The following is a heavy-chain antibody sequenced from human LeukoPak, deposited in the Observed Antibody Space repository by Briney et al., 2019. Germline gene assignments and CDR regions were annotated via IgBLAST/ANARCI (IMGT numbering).Heavy chain of an antibody. D-gene: IGHD2-21*01. CDR3: ARLSGDRNWFDP. Sequence: ASVKVSFKASGYTFTGYYMHWVRQAPGQGLEWMGWINPNSGGTNYAQKFQGRVTMTRDTSISTAYMELSRLRSDDTAVFYCARLSGDRNWFDPWGQGILVTVSS. J-gene: IGHJ5*02. CDR2: INPNSGGT. V-gene: IGHV1-2*02. CDR1: GYTFTGYY.